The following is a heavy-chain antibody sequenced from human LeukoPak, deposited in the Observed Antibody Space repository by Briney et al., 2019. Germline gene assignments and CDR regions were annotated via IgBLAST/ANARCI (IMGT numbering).Heavy chain of an antibody. CDR3: AKDYLPSSSGSYFDY. D-gene: IGHD3-10*01. J-gene: IGHJ4*02. Sequence: GGSLRLSCAASGFTFSSYAMNWVRQAPGKGLEWVSAISGSGGSTYYADSAKGRFTISRDNSKNTLYLQMNSLRAEDTAVYYCAKDYLPSSSGSYFDYWGQGTLVTVSS. CDR1: GFTFSSYA. CDR2: ISGSGGST. V-gene: IGHV3-23*01.